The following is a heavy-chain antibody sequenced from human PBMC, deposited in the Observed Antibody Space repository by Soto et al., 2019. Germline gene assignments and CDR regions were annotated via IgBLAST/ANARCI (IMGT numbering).Heavy chain of an antibody. V-gene: IGHV3-64D*06. CDR2: ISSNGGST. Sequence: GGSLRLSCSASGFTFSSYAMHWVRQAPGKGLEYVSAISSNGGSTYYADSVKGRFTISRDNSKNTLYLKMSSLRAEDTAVYYCVKEGYYYDSSGYYYGWFDPWGQGTLVTVSS. D-gene: IGHD3-22*01. CDR3: VKEGYYYDSSGYYYGWFDP. CDR1: GFTFSSYA. J-gene: IGHJ5*02.